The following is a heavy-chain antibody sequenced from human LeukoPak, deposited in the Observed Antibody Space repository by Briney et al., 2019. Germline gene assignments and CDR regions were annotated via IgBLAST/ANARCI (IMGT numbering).Heavy chain of an antibody. J-gene: IGHJ4*02. CDR1: GVTFSSYS. V-gene: IGHV3-48*04. CDR2: IRSSSSTI. CDR3: ARDSGFLEWLLYFDY. Sequence: PGGSLRLSCTASGVTFSSYSMNWVRQAPGKGLEWISYIRSSSSTIYYADSMKGRFTISRDNAKNSLYLQMNSLRAEDTAVYYCARDSGFLEWLLYFDYWGQGTLVTVSS. D-gene: IGHD3-3*01.